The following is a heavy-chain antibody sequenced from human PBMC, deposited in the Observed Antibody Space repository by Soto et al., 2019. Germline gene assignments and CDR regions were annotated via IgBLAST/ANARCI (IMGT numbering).Heavy chain of an antibody. V-gene: IGHV1-18*01. CDR1: GYTLARYG. J-gene: IGHJ5*02. CDR2: ISAYNGDT. CDR3: SRDGSITMIRGTNWFDP. Sequence: ASVKVSRKDSGYTLARYGISWVRQAPGQGFEWMGWISAYNGDTKYAQKFQGRVTMTTDTSTSTVYMELGSLRSDDTAVYYCSRDGSITMIRGTNWFDPWGQGTLVTLSS. D-gene: IGHD3-10*01.